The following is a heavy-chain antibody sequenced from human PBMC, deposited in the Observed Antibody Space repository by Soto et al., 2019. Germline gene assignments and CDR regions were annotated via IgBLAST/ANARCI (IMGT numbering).Heavy chain of an antibody. Sequence: PSETLSLTCAVSGGSISSSGYSWSWIRQPPGMGLEWIGYIYHSGSTYYNPSLKSRVTISVDRSKNQFSLKLSSVTAADTAVYYCASSSVTIFGVVNWFDPWGQGTLVTVSS. CDR2: IYHSGST. D-gene: IGHD3-3*01. V-gene: IGHV4-30-2*01. CDR1: GGSISSSGYS. CDR3: ASSSVTIFGVVNWFDP. J-gene: IGHJ5*02.